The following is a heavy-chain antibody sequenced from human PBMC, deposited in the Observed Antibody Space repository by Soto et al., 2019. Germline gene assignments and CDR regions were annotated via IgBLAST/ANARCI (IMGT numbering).Heavy chain of an antibody. J-gene: IGHJ3*02. CDR1: GYSFTGYY. Sequence: ASVKVSCKAPGYSFTGYYMHWVRQAPGQGLEWMGWINPNSGGTNYAQKFQGWVTMTRDTSISTAYMELSRLRSDDTAVYYCARGGERRVYAPADDAFDSWGQAKMVT. V-gene: IGHV1-2*04. D-gene: IGHD2-8*01. CDR3: ARGGERRVYAPADDAFDS. CDR2: INPNSGGT.